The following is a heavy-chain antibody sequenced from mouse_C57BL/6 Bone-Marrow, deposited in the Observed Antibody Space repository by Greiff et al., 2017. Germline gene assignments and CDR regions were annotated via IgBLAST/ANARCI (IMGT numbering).Heavy chain of an antibody. Sequence: VKVVESGPGLVAPSQSLSITCTVSGFSLTSYAISWVRQPPGKGLEWLGVIWTGGGTNYNSALKSRLSISKDNSKSQVFLKMNSLQTDDTARYYCARNRGYDGTEFDHWGQGTTLTVSS. D-gene: IGHD2-2*01. CDR3: ARNRGYDGTEFDH. J-gene: IGHJ2*01. CDR2: IWTGGGT. CDR1: GFSLTSYA. V-gene: IGHV2-9-1*01.